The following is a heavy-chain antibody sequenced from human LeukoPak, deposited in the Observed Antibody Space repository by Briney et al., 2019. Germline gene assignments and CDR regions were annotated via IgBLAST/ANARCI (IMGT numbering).Heavy chain of an antibody. V-gene: IGHV1-46*01. J-gene: IGHJ6*02. D-gene: IGHD6-6*01. CDR2: INPSGGST. CDR1: GYTFTCYY. CDR3: ARGAARAGSGMDV. Sequence: ASVKVSFKASGYTFTCYYMHWVRQAPGQGLEWMGIINPSGGSTSYAQKFQGRVTMTRDTSTSTVYMELSSLRSEDTAVYYCARGAARAGSGMDVWGQGTTVTVSS.